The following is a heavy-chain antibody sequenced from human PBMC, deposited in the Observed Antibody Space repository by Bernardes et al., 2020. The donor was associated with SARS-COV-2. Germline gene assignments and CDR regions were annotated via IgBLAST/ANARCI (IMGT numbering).Heavy chain of an antibody. CDR3: TTQSYFHFDY. Sequence: GGSLRLSCAASGFSFNDAWMTWVRQAPGKGLEWVGRIKSNSNGGTTDYAAPVKGRFTISRDDSKSTLYLQMNSLRTEDTAVYYCTTQSYFHFDYWGQGTLVTVSS. CDR1: GFSFNDAW. J-gene: IGHJ4*02. D-gene: IGHD3-10*01. CDR2: IKSNSNGGTT. V-gene: IGHV3-15*01.